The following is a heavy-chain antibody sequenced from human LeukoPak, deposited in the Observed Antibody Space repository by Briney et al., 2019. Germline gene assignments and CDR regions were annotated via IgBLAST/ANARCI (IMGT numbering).Heavy chain of an antibody. CDR1: GFTFSDYY. CDR3: ARDRSVLRYFDWLSTYYYYMDV. Sequence: GGSLRLSCAASGFTFSDYYMSWIRQAPGKGLEWVSYISSSGSTIYYADSVKGRFTISRDNAKNSLYLQMNSLRAEDTAVYYCARDRSVLRYFDWLSTYYYYMDVWGKGTTVTISS. D-gene: IGHD3-9*01. V-gene: IGHV3-11*04. J-gene: IGHJ6*03. CDR2: ISSSGSTI.